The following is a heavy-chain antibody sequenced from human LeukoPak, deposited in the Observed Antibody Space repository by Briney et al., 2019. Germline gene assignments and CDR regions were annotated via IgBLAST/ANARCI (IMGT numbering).Heavy chain of an antibody. D-gene: IGHD2-2*02. CDR2: IYYSGST. CDR3: ARQGSRYCSSTSCYRFIAANYFDY. V-gene: IGHV4-39*07. J-gene: IGHJ4*02. CDR1: GGSISSSSYY. Sequence: PSETLSLTCTVSGGSISSSSYYWGWIRQPPGKGLEWIGSIYYSGSTYYIPSLKRRATISVDTSKNHFSLKLSSVTAADTAVYYCARQGSRYCSSTSCYRFIAANYFDYWGQGTLVTVSS.